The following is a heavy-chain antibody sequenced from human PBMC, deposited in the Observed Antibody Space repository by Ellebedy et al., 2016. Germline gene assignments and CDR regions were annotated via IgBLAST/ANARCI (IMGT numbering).Heavy chain of an antibody. D-gene: IGHD2-15*01. V-gene: IGHV3-53*01. CDR1: GFTVSTNY. J-gene: IGHJ5*02. CDR2: IFSDGNT. CDR3: ARGVGSGWFDP. Sequence: GESLKISCAASGFTVSTNYMKWVRQAPGKGLEWVSAIFSDGNTYYADSVKGRFTISRDHSKNTLYLQMNSRRAEATAVYYCARGVGSGWFDPWGQGTLVTVSS.